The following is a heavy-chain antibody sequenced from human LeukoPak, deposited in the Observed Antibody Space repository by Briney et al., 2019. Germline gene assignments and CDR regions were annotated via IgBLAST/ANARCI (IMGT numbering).Heavy chain of an antibody. D-gene: IGHD4/OR15-4a*01. CDR2: ISVAAGST. V-gene: IGHV3-23*01. Sequence: GGSLRLSCAASGFTFSSYAMTWVRQAPGKGLEWVSGISVAAGSTYYADSVKGRFTIFRDNSKNTLYLQMNSLRAEDTAVYYCAKAGLVRGGALDSWGQGTLVTVSS. J-gene: IGHJ4*02. CDR3: AKAGLVRGGALDS. CDR1: GFTFSSYA.